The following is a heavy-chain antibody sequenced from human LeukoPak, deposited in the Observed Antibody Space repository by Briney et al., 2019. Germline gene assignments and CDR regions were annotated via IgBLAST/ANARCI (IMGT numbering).Heavy chain of an antibody. V-gene: IGHV3-49*04. CDR1: GFDYRDYG. D-gene: IGHD3-10*01. Sequence: GGSLRLSCAASGFDYRDYGMSWVRQGPGKGLEWVGFIRSKVYGGTADYAASVKGRFIISRDDSKTTAYLQMNSLKSEDTAIYHCARAPEIMVRGIFIPDYFDYWGLGTLVTVSS. J-gene: IGHJ4*02. CDR2: IRSKVYGGTA. CDR3: ARAPEIMVRGIFIPDYFDY.